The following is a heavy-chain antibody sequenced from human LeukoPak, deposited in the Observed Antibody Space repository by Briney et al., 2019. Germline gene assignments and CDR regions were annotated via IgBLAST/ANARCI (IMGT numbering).Heavy chain of an antibody. Sequence: SETLSLTCTVSSGSISSYYWSWIRQPAGKGLEWIGRIYPSGNTNYSPSLNSRTTMSVDTSRNQFSLKLSSVTAADTAVHYCARDSANVLPDYWGQGTLVTVSS. D-gene: IGHD3-10*01. V-gene: IGHV4-4*07. J-gene: IGHJ4*02. CDR2: IYPSGNT. CDR1: SGSISSYY. CDR3: ARDSANVLPDY.